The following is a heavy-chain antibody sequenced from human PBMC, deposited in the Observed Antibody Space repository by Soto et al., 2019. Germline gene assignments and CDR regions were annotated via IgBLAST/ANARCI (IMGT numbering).Heavy chain of an antibody. CDR1: GFTFSDYS. CDR3: VKAAARGDY. CDR2: ISSGSST. D-gene: IGHD6-13*01. Sequence: HHGGSLRLSCAASGFTFSDYSMNWVRQAPGKGLEWVAYISSGSSTTYADSVKGRFTISRDNAKNTLYLQMNSLRAEDTAVYYCVKAAARGDYWGQGTLVTVSS. J-gene: IGHJ4*02. V-gene: IGHV3-48*04.